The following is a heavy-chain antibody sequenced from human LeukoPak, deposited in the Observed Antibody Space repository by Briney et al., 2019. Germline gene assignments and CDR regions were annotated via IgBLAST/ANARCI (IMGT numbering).Heavy chain of an antibody. V-gene: IGHV1-2*02. CDR2: INPNSGGT. D-gene: IGHD3-22*01. Sequence: ASVKVSFKASGYTFTGYYMHWVRQAPGQGLEWMGWINPNSGGTNYAQKFQGRVTMTRDTSISTAYMELSRLRSDDTAVYYCAAPHYYDSSGFDYWGREPWSPSPQ. J-gene: IGHJ4*02. CDR3: AAPHYYDSSGFDY. CDR1: GYTFTGYY.